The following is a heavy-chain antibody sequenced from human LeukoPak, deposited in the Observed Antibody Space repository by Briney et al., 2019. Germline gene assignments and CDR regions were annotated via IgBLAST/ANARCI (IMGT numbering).Heavy chain of an antibody. CDR3: AREPTAMIL. J-gene: IGHJ4*02. D-gene: IGHD5-18*01. CDR1: GFTFSSYS. CDR2: ISSRSTYI. Sequence: PGGSLRLSCAASGFTFSSYSMNWVRQTPGKGLEWVSSISSRSTYIYYADSVKGRFTISRDNAKNSLCLQMNSLRAEDTAVYYCAREPTAMILWGQGTLVTVSS. V-gene: IGHV3-21*01.